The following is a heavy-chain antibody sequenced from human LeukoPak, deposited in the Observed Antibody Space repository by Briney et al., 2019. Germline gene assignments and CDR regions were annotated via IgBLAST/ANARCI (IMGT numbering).Heavy chain of an antibody. CDR3: ARANTHCSGGSCAHDY. CDR2: INPNSGGT. D-gene: IGHD2-15*01. Sequence: ASVKVSCKASGYTVTGYYMHWVRQAPGQGLEWMGWINPNSGGTNYAQKFQGRVTMTRDTSISTAYMELSRLRSDDTAVYYCARANTHCSGGSCAHDYWGQGTLVTVSS. CDR1: GYTVTGYY. V-gene: IGHV1-2*02. J-gene: IGHJ4*02.